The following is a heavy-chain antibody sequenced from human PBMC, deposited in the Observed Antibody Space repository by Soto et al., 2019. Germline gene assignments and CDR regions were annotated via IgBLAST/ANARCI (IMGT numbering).Heavy chain of an antibody. J-gene: IGHJ4*02. D-gene: IGHD2-15*01. Sequence: ASVKVSCKASGYDFTDHYIHWVRQAPGQGLEWMGIISPDGGSTRYSQQFQARITMTRDTSTSTVYMELSSLRSEDTAVYYCAKDQTVVPTDYWGQGTLVTVSS. CDR1: GYDFTDHY. CDR2: ISPDGGST. V-gene: IGHV1-46*01. CDR3: AKDQTVVPTDY.